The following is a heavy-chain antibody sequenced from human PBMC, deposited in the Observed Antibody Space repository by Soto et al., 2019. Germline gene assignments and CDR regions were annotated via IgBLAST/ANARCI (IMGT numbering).Heavy chain of an antibody. J-gene: IGHJ4*02. CDR2: INHSGST. Sequence: SETLSLTCAVYGGSFSGYYWSWIRQPPGKGLEWIGEINHSGSTNYNPSLKSRVTISVDTSKNQFSLKLSSVTAADTAVYYCARFQRITMVRGADYFDYWGQGTLVTVSS. CDR1: GGSFSGYY. D-gene: IGHD3-10*01. CDR3: ARFQRITMVRGADYFDY. V-gene: IGHV4-34*01.